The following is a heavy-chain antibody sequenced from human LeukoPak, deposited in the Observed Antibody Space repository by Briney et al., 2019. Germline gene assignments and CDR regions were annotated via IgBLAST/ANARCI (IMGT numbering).Heavy chain of an antibody. V-gene: IGHV3-30*04. CDR1: GFTFSSYA. CDR3: ARDRDSSSWSRGYFDY. Sequence: GRSLRLSRAASGFTFSSYAMHWVRQAPGKGLEWVAVISYDGSNKYYADSVKGRFTISRDNSKNTLYLQMNSLRAEDTAVYYCARDRDSSSWSRGYFDYWGQGTLVTVSS. J-gene: IGHJ4*02. D-gene: IGHD6-13*01. CDR2: ISYDGSNK.